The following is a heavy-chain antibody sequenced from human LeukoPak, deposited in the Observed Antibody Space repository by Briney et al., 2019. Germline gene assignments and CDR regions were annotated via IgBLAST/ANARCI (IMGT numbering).Heavy chain of an antibody. V-gene: IGHV4-34*01. Sequence: PSETLSLTCAVYGGSFTGYYWSWIRLAPGKGLEWIGEINRSGVTNYNPSLKSRVTLSVDTSKSQFSLKLTSLTPADTAVFYCARGRFGNPLQLEPRRPFDMWGQGTMVAISS. D-gene: IGHD1-1*01. CDR2: INRSGVT. CDR3: ARGRFGNPLQLEPRRPFDM. CDR1: GGSFTGYY. J-gene: IGHJ3*02.